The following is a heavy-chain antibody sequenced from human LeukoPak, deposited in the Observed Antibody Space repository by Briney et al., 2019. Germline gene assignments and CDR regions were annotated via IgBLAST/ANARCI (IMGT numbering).Heavy chain of an antibody. V-gene: IGHV3-23*01. D-gene: IGHD2-15*01. J-gene: IGHJ6*03. CDR1: GGSISSGSYY. Sequence: ETLSLTCTVSGGSISSGSYYWSWVRQAPGKGLEWVSAISGRGGRTYYADSVKGRFTISRDNSENTLYLQMNSLRAEDTAIYYCAKNGDRGAYCTGGTCYPYFYYYMDVWGKGTTVTI. CDR3: AKNGDRGAYCTGGTCYPYFYYYMDV. CDR2: ISGRGGRT.